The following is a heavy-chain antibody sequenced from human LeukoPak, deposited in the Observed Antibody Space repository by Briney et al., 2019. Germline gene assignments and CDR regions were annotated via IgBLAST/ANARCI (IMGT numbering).Heavy chain of an antibody. D-gene: IGHD1-26*01. CDR1: GFTFSSYW. CDR3: ARGDGGSYGGRFDH. Sequence: PGGSLRLSCAASGFTFSSYWMHWVRQAPGKGLVWVARMNTDGRSINYGDSVKGRFTISRDNAKNPLYLQMNSLRAEDTAVYYCARGDGGSYGGRFDHWGQGTLVTVSS. CDR2: MNTDGRSI. V-gene: IGHV3-74*01. J-gene: IGHJ4*02.